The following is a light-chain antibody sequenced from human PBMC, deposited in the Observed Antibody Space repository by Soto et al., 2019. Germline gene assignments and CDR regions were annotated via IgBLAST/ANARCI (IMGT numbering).Light chain of an antibody. J-gene: IGLJ1*01. CDR2: EVS. CDR1: SSDVGGYNY. CDR3: SSYAGSNHPPHV. Sequence: QSALTQPPSASGSPGQSVTISCTGTSSDVGGYNYVSWYQQHPGKAPKLMIYEVSKRPSGVPDRFSGSKSGNTASLTVSGLQAEDEADYYCSSYAGSNHPPHVFGTGTKLTVL. V-gene: IGLV2-8*01.